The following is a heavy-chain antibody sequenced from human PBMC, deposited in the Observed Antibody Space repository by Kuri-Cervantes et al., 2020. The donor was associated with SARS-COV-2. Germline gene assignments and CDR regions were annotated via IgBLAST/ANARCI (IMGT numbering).Heavy chain of an antibody. CDR1: GYTFTGYY. J-gene: IGHJ4*02. V-gene: IGHV1-69*04. D-gene: IGHD1-26*01. CDR3: ARVEDSGSYPFDY. CDR2: IIPILGIA. Sequence: SVKVSCKASGYTFTGYYMHWVRQAPGQGLEWMGRIIPILGIANYAQKFQGRVTITRDTSASTAYMELSSLRSEDTAVYYCARVEDSGSYPFDYWGQGTLVTVSS.